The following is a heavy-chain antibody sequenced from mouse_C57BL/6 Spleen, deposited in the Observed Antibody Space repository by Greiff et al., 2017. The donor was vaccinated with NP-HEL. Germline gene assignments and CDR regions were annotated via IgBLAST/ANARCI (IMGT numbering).Heavy chain of an antibody. V-gene: IGHV1-75*01. CDR2: IFPGSGST. Sequence: VQLQESGPELVKPGASVKISCKASGYTFTDYYINWVKQRPGQGLEWIGWIFPGSGSTYYNEKFKGKATLTVDKSSSTAYMLLSSLTSEDSAVYFCARNGYYGFYAMDYWGQGTSVTVSS. J-gene: IGHJ4*01. CDR1: GYTFTDYY. D-gene: IGHD1-2*01. CDR3: ARNGYYGFYAMDY.